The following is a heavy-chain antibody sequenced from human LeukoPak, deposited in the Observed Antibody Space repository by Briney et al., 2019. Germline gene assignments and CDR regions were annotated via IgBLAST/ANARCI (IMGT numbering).Heavy chain of an antibody. CDR2: IYYSGST. V-gene: IGHV4-59*08. Sequence: SETLSLTCTVSGGSISSYYWSWIRQPPGKGLEWIGYIYYSGSTNYNPSLKSRVTISADTSKNQFSLKLSSVTAADTAVYYCARSNIVATTQTLFFDYWGQGTLVTVSS. D-gene: IGHD5-12*01. CDR1: GGSISSYY. J-gene: IGHJ4*02. CDR3: ARSNIVATTQTLFFDY.